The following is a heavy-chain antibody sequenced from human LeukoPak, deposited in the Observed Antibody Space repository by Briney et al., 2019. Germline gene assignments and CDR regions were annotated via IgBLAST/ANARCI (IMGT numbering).Heavy chain of an antibody. V-gene: IGHV4-30-4*01. CDR2: IYYSGST. CDR1: GGSISSGDYY. J-gene: IGHJ2*01. D-gene: IGHD4-23*01. Sequence: SETLSLTCTVSGGSISSGDYYWSWLRQPPGKGLEWIGYIYYSGSTYYNPSLKSRVTISVDTSKNQFSLKLSSVTAADTAVYYCARGEDYGGNFSWYFDLWGRGTLVTVSS. CDR3: ARGEDYGGNFSWYFDL.